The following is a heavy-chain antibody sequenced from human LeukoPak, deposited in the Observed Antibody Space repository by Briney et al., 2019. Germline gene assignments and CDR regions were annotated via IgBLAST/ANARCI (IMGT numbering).Heavy chain of an antibody. Sequence: PSETLSLTCAVYGGSFSGYYWSWIRQPPGKGLEWIGEINHSGSTNYNPSLKSRVTISVDTSKNQFSLKLNSVTAADTAVYYRARAPHPLPGEFDYWGQGTLVTVSS. CDR3: ARAPHPLPGEFDY. D-gene: IGHD3-16*01. J-gene: IGHJ4*02. CDR2: INHSGST. CDR1: GGSFSGYY. V-gene: IGHV4-34*01.